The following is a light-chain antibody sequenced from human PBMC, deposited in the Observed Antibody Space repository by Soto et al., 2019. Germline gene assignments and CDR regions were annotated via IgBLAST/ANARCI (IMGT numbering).Light chain of an antibody. CDR3: ATWCDSLSDWV. Sequence: QSVLTQPPSASGTPGQRVTISCSGSSSNIGNNYISWYQQLPGTAPKLLIYGNDQRPSGVPDRFSGSKSGTSASLAISGIRTEDEADYYCATWCDSLSDWVFGGGTKLTVL. CDR2: GND. V-gene: IGLV1-47*02. CDR1: SSNIGNNY. J-gene: IGLJ3*02.